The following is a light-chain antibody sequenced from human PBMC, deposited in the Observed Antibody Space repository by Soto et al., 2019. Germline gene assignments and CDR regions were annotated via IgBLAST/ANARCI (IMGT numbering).Light chain of an antibody. CDR1: QSVDSN. CDR3: QQSDNWLLT. V-gene: IGKV3D-15*01. J-gene: IGKJ4*01. Sequence: KTHFQGTLAGSPGKGATLSCRASQSVDSNLAWYQQKPGQAPRLLIFGASTRATGIPARFSGSRSGTDCTLTCGRLQSEDARVYFSQQSDNWLLTFPGGAKVDI. CDR2: GAS.